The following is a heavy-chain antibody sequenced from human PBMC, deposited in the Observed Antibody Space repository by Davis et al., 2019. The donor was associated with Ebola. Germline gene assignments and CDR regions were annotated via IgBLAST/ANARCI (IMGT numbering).Heavy chain of an antibody. CDR3: TRDKDGTSSAYDY. D-gene: IGHD6-6*01. J-gene: IGHJ4*02. CDR2: IMRSGSSI. CDR1: GFSFSSYE. V-gene: IGHV3-48*03. Sequence: GESLKISCAASGFSFSSYEMNWVRQAPGKGLEWIAYIMRSGSSIHYAASVEGRFTISRDDAKNSLYLQMNSLRAEDTAVYYCTRDKDGTSSAYDYWGQGTLVTVSS.